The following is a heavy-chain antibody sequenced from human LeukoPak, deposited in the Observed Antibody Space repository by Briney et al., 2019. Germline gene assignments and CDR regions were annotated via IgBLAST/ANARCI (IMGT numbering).Heavy chain of an antibody. Sequence: PGGSLRLSCAASGFTFSSYGMHWVRQAPGKGLEWVAVISYDGSNKYYADSVKGRFTISRDNSKNTLYLQMNSLRAEDTAVYYCAKGGYCSSTSCPASTNYYYYMDVWGKGTTVTVSS. V-gene: IGHV3-30*18. D-gene: IGHD2-2*01. CDR1: GFTFSSYG. CDR3: AKGGYCSSTSCPASTNYYYYMDV. CDR2: ISYDGSNK. J-gene: IGHJ6*03.